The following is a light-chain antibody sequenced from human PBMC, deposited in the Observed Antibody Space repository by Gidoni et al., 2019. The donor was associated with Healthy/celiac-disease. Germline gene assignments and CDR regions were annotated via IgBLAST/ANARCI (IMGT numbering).Light chain of an antibody. CDR1: SSDVGGYNY. J-gene: IGLJ1*01. V-gene: IGLV2-14*03. Sequence: QSALTQPASVSGSPGQSITISCTGTSSDVGGYNYVSWYQQHPGKAPKLMIDDVSNRPSGVSNRFSGSKSGNTASLTISGLQAEDEAEYYCSSYTSSSTLYVFGTGTKVTVL. CDR3: SSYTSSSTLYV. CDR2: DVS.